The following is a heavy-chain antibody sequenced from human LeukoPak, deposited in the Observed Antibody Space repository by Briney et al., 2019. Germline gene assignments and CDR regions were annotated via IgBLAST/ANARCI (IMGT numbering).Heavy chain of an antibody. CDR2: INAGNGNT. V-gene: IGHV1-3*01. D-gene: IGHD2-15*01. CDR3: ARAPLGYCSGGSCYIDY. Sequence: ASVKVSCKASGYTFTSYDITWVRQATGQGLEWMGWINAGNGNTKYSQKFQGRVTITRDTSASTAYMELSSLRSEDTAVYYCARAPLGYCSGGSCYIDYWGQGTLVTVSS. J-gene: IGHJ4*02. CDR1: GYTFTSYD.